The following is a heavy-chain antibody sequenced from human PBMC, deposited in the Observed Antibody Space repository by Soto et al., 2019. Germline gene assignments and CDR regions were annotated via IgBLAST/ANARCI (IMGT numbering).Heavy chain of an antibody. D-gene: IGHD6-13*01. Sequence: GGSLRLSCAASGFTFSSYSMNWVRQAPGKGLEWVSYISSSSSTINYADSVKGRFTISRDNAKNSLYLQMNSLRAEDTAVYYCARDRVAAAGTFDYWGQGTLVTVSS. V-gene: IGHV3-48*01. CDR3: ARDRVAAAGTFDY. J-gene: IGHJ4*02. CDR2: ISSSSSTI. CDR1: GFTFSSYS.